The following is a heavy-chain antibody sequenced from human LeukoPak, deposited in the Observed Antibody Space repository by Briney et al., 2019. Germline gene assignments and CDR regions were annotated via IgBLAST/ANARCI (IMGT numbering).Heavy chain of an antibody. J-gene: IGHJ4*02. V-gene: IGHV3-23*01. CDR3: ASGPGYSYGFDY. CDR2: ISGSGGST. CDR1: GFTFSDTW. Sequence: GGSLRLSCAASGFTFSDTWMHWVRQAPGKGLEWVSAISGSGGSTYYADSVKGRFTISRDNSKNTLYLQMISLRAEDTAVYYCASGPGYSYGFDYWGQGTLVTVSS. D-gene: IGHD5-18*01.